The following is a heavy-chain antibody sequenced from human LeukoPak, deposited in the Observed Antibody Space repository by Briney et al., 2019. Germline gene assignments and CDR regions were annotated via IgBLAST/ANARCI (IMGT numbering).Heavy chain of an antibody. D-gene: IGHD2-2*01. Sequence: GGSLRLSCAASGFIVSSNFMYWVRQAPGKGLEWVANIKQDGSEKYYVDSVKGRFTISRDNAKNSLYLQMNSLRAEDTAVYYCARDTFRVLGYCSSTSCGGAFDIWGQGTMVTVSS. V-gene: IGHV3-7*01. CDR3: ARDTFRVLGYCSSTSCGGAFDI. CDR1: GFIVSSNF. J-gene: IGHJ3*02. CDR2: IKQDGSEK.